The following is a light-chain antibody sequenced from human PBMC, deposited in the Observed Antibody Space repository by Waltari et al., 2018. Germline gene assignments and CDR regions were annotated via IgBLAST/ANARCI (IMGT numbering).Light chain of an antibody. Sequence: EIVLTQSPDTLSLSPGERATLSCRASQSVSSFLAWYQQKPGQAPRLLSYEASNRATGIPARFSGSGSGTDFTLAISSLEPEDFAVYYCQQRTNWPFITFGHGTRLEIK. CDR2: EAS. J-gene: IGKJ5*01. V-gene: IGKV3-11*01. CDR1: QSVSSF. CDR3: QQRTNWPFIT.